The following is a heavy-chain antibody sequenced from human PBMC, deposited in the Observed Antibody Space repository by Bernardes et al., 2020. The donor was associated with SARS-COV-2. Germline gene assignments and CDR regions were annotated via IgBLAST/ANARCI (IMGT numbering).Heavy chain of an antibody. Sequence: GGSLRLSCAASGFTVSSNYMSWVRQAPGKGLEWVSVIYSGGSTYYADSVKGRFTISRHNSKNTLYLQMNSLRAEDTAVYYCARDPRGWGWSGYYGMDVWGEGTTVTVSS. J-gene: IGHJ6*04. CDR3: ARDPRGWGWSGYYGMDV. CDR2: IYSGGST. D-gene: IGHD2-15*01. CDR1: GFTVSSNY. V-gene: IGHV3-53*04.